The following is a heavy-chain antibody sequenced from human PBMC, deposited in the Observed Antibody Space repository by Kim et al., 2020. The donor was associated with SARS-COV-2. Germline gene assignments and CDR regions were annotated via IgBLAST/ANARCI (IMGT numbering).Heavy chain of an antibody. Sequence: AKHAKGRLTISRDNSKNTLCLQRNSVGAEDTAVYYCARAHSSGWYGGMDVWGQGTTVTVSS. CDR3: ARAHSSGWYGGMDV. J-gene: IGHJ6*02. D-gene: IGHD6-19*01. V-gene: IGHV3-30*01.